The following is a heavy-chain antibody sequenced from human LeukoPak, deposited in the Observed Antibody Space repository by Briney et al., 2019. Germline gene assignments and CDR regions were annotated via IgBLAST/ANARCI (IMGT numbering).Heavy chain of an antibody. CDR1: GFTFSSYS. CDR3: ARDMTPDIVVVPAALGMDV. Sequence: RAGGSLRLSCAASGFTFSSYSMNWVRQAPGKGLEWVSSISSSSSYIYYADSVKGRFTISRDNAKNSLYLQMNSLRAEDTAVYYCARDMTPDIVVVPAALGMDVWGKGPRSPSPQ. J-gene: IGHJ6*01. D-gene: IGHD2-2*01. V-gene: IGHV3-21*01. CDR2: ISSSSSYI.